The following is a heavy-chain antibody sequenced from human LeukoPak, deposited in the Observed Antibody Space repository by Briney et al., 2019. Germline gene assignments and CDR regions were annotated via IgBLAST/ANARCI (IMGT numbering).Heavy chain of an antibody. CDR2: TSGSGGSS. J-gene: IGHJ4*02. Sequence: GGSLRLSCAASGFTFGNYAMTWVRQAPGKGVEFVTSTSGSGGSSYYAASVQGRFTISRDNSRNTLYLQMNNLRIDDTAVYYCARGPRVPSPTYYFEFWGQGVLVTVSS. CDR3: ARGPRVPSPTYYFEF. D-gene: IGHD2-2*01. CDR1: GFTFGNYA. V-gene: IGHV3-23*01.